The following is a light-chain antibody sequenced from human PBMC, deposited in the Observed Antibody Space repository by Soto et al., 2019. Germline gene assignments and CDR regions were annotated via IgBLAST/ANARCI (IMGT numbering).Light chain of an antibody. J-gene: IGKJ5*01. CDR2: DAS. CDR1: QDISNC. CDR3: QQYDNLPVT. V-gene: IGKV1-33*01. Sequence: DIQMTQSPSSLSASVGDRVTITCQASQDISNCLNWLQHKPGKAPKLLIYDASYLETGVPSKFSGSGSGTHFTFTITSLQPEDIGTYFCQQYDNLPVTFGQGTRLEIK.